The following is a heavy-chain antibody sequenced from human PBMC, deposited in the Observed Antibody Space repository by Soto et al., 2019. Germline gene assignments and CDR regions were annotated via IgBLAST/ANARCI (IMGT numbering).Heavy chain of an antibody. CDR1: GFTVSSNY. J-gene: IGHJ6*03. CDR2: IYSGGST. V-gene: IGHV3-66*01. Sequence: GGSLRLSCAASGFTVSSNYMSWVRQAPGKGLEWVSVIYSGGSTYYADSVKGRFTISRDNSKNTLYLQMNSLRAEDTAVYYCARDLETMVRGVPSGGYYYYYMDVWGKGTTVTVSS. CDR3: ARDLETMVRGVPSGGYYYYYMDV. D-gene: IGHD3-10*01.